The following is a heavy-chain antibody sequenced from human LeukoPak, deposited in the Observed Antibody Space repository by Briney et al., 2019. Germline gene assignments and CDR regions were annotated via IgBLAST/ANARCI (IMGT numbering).Heavy chain of an antibody. D-gene: IGHD3-10*01. CDR2: IYHSGST. CDR1: GGSFSSYY. CDR3: ASVLLWFGEFGPVDY. Sequence: SETLSLTCTVSGGSFSSYYWSWIRQPPGKGLEWIGYIYHSGSTYYNPSLKSRVTISVDRSKNQFSLKLSSVTAADTAVYYCASVLLWFGEFGPVDYWGQGTLVTVSS. V-gene: IGHV4-59*12. J-gene: IGHJ4*02.